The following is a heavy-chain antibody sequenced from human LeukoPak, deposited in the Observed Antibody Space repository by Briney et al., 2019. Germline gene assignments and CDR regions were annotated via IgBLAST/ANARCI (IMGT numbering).Heavy chain of an antibody. J-gene: IGHJ3*02. D-gene: IGHD3-10*01. CDR1: GASIIGHY. CDR2: ISHTGST. Sequence: SETLSLTSTVSGASIIGHYWSWVRPSPEKGLEWIGYISHTGSTTYTPFLKSRVTMSVDTSKKQFSLRLNSVTAADTAIYYCARDQISINALDIWGEGTLVTVSS. CDR3: ARDQISINALDI. V-gene: IGHV4-59*11.